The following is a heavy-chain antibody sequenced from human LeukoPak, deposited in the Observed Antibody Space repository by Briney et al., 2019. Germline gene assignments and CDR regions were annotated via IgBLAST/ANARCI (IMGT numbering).Heavy chain of an antibody. Sequence: SETLSLTCAVYGGSFSGYYWSWIRQPPGKGLEWIGEINHSGSTNYNPSLKSRATISVDTSKNQFSLKLSSVTAADTAVYYCARSLPNPRFLEWLPKDYWGQGTLVTVSS. CDR1: GGSFSGYY. CDR3: ARSLPNPRFLEWLPKDY. D-gene: IGHD3-3*01. CDR2: INHSGST. V-gene: IGHV4-34*01. J-gene: IGHJ4*02.